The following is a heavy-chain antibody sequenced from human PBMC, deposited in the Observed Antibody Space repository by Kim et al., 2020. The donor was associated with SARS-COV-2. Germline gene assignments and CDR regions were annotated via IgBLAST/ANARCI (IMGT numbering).Heavy chain of an antibody. D-gene: IGHD3-16*01. CDR1: GFTVSSNY. CDR2: IYSGGST. V-gene: IGHV3-66*01. CDR3: ARDWGDYYFDY. J-gene: IGHJ4*02. Sequence: GGSLRLSCAASGFTVSSNYMSWVRQAPGKGLEWVSVIYSGGSTYYADSVKGRFTISRDNSKNTLYLQMNSLRAEDTAVYYCARDWGDYYFDYWGQGTMVTVSS.